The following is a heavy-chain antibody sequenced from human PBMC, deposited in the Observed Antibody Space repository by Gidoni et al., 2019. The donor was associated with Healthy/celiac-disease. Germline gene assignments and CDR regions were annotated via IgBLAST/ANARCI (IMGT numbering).Heavy chain of an antibody. D-gene: IGHD2-2*01. CDR2: IYYSGST. J-gene: IGHJ6*02. CDR3: ARVIIGEYQLPHWGYGMDV. Sequence: QVQLQESGPGLVKPSQTLSLTCTVSGCSISSGVSYWSWIRQHPGKGLEWIGYIYYSGSTSYNPSLKSRVTISVDTSKNQFSLKLSSVTAADTAVYYCARVIIGEYQLPHWGYGMDVWGQGTTVTVSS. CDR1: GCSISSGVSY. V-gene: IGHV4-31*03.